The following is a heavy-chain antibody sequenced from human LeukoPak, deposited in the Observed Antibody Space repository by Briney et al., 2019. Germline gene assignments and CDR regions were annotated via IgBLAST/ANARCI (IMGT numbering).Heavy chain of an antibody. D-gene: IGHD5-12*01. Sequence: GGSLRLSCAASGFTVSSNYMSWVRQAPGKGLEWVSVIYSDDSTYYADSVKGRFTISRHNSKNTLYLQMNSLRAEDTVVYYCARGGYSGYDRDAFDIWGQGTMVTVSS. CDR1: GFTVSSNY. J-gene: IGHJ3*02. CDR2: IYSDDST. V-gene: IGHV3-53*04. CDR3: ARGGYSGYDRDAFDI.